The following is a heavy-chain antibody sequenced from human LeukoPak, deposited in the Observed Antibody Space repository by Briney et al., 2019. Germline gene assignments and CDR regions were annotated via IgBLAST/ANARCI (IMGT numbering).Heavy chain of an antibody. J-gene: IGHJ4*02. Sequence: ASVKVSCKASGYTFTRYGISWVRQAPGQGLEWMGWISGYNGHTNYAQKLQGRVTMTTDTSTSTVYVELRSLRSDDTAVYYCARDYHRLVGDIGSDYWGQGTLVIVSS. CDR3: ARDYHRLVGDIGSDY. CDR1: GYTFTRYG. D-gene: IGHD1-26*01. V-gene: IGHV1-18*01. CDR2: ISGYNGHT.